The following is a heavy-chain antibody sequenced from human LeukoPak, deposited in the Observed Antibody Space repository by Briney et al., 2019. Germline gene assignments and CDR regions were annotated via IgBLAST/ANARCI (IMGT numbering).Heavy chain of an antibody. CDR2: INHSGST. Sequence: SETLSLTCAVYGGSFSGYYWSWIRQPSGKGLEWIGEINHSGSTNYNPSLKSRVTISVDTSKNQFSLKLSSVTAADTAVYYCARGEPIDYWGQGTLVTVSS. J-gene: IGHJ4*02. CDR1: GGSFSGYY. CDR3: ARGEPIDY. V-gene: IGHV4-34*01.